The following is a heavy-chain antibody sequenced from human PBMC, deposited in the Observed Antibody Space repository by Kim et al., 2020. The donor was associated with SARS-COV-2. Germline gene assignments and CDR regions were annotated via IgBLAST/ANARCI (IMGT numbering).Heavy chain of an antibody. CDR2: GTT. Sequence: GTTNYARKLQSRVTMTTDTATSTAYMELRSLRSDDTAVYYCARDRALADWGQGTLVTVSS. J-gene: IGHJ4*02. D-gene: IGHD6-13*01. V-gene: IGHV1-18*01. CDR3: ARDRALAD.